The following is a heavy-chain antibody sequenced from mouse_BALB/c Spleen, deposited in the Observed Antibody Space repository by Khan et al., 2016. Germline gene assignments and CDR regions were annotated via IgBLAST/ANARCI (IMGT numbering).Heavy chain of an antibody. CDR3: ARWSYYYGSSYGWFAY. D-gene: IGHD1-1*01. CDR1: GYTFTDSW. Sequence: QVQLQQSGAELAKPGASVKMSCKASGYTFTDSWMHWLKQRPGQGLEWIGYINPNTYYREYNQKFKAKATLTADKSSSTAYMQLSSLTSEDSAVYYCARWSYYYGSSYGWFAYWGQGTLVTVST. V-gene: IGHV1-7*01. J-gene: IGHJ3*01. CDR2: INPNTYYR.